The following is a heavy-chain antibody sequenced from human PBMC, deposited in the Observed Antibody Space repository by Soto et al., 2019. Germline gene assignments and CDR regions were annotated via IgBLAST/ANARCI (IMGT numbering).Heavy chain of an antibody. CDR1: GYSFTSYW. D-gene: IGHD1-26*01. J-gene: IGHJ6*02. V-gene: IGHV5-10-1*01. Sequence: GASLKISCKGSGYSFTSYWTSWVRQMPGKGLEWMGRIDPSDSYTNYSPSFQGHVTISADKSISTAYLQWSSLKASDTAMYYCARQGGATPSFFYYGMDVWRQGTTVTVSS. CDR2: IDPSDSYT. CDR3: ARQGGATPSFFYYGMDV.